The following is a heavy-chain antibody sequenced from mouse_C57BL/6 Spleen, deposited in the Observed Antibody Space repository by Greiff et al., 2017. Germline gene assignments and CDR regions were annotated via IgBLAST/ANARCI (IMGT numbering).Heavy chain of an antibody. J-gene: IGHJ4*01. Sequence: VQLQQSGAELARPGASVKLSCKASGYTFTSYGISWVKQRTGQGLEWIGEIYPRSGNTYYNEKFKGKATLTADKSSSTAYMELRSLTSEDSAVYFCARLTTVVATEAMDYWGQGTSVTVSS. CDR2: IYPRSGNT. CDR3: ARLTTVVATEAMDY. CDR1: GYTFTSYG. V-gene: IGHV1-81*01. D-gene: IGHD1-1*01.